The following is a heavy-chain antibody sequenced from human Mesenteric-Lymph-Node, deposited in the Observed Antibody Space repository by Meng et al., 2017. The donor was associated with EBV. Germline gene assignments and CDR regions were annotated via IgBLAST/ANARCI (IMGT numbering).Heavy chain of an antibody. CDR1: GFTFSSYN. CDR2: ISSSSSYI. V-gene: IGHV3-21*01. D-gene: IGHD3-10*01. CDR3: ARVISADGRLDY. J-gene: IGHJ4*02. Sequence: EVQLVESGGGLVKPGGSLRLSCAASGFTFSSYNMNWVRQAPGKGLEWVSSISSSSSYIYYADSVKGRFTISRDNAKNSLYLQMNSLRAEDTAVYYCARVISADGRLDYWGQGTLVTVYS.